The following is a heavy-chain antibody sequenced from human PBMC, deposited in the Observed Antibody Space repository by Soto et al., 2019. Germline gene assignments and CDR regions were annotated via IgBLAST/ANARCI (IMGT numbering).Heavy chain of an antibody. V-gene: IGHV1-46*01. CDR3: ARGHPMVRGVIGSYYYYYGMDV. CDR2: INPSGGST. J-gene: IGHJ6*02. CDR1: GYTFTSYY. Sequence: GASVKVSCKASGYTFTSYYMHWVRQAPGQGLEWMGIINPSGGSTSYAQKFQGRVTMTRDTSTSTVYMELSSLRSEDTAVYYCARGHPMVRGVIGSYYYYYGMDVWGQGTTVTVSS. D-gene: IGHD3-10*01.